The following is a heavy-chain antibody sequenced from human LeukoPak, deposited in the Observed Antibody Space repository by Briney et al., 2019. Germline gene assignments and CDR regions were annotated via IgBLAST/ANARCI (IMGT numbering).Heavy chain of an antibody. J-gene: IGHJ4*02. D-gene: IGHD4-17*01. Sequence: SETLSLTCTVSGGSISSSSYYWGWIRRPPRKGLEWIGSIYYSGSTYYNPSLKSRVTISVDTSKNQFSLKLSSVTAADTAVYYCARVPTVTFFDYWGQGTLVTVSS. V-gene: IGHV4-39*01. CDR3: ARVPTVTFFDY. CDR2: IYYSGST. CDR1: GGSISSSSYY.